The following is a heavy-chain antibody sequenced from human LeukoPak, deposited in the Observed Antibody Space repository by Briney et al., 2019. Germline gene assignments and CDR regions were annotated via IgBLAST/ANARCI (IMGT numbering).Heavy chain of an antibody. V-gene: IGHV4-59*01. J-gene: IGHJ6*02. Sequence: PSETLSLTCTVSGGSISSYYWSWIRQPPGKGLEWIGYIYYSGSTNYNPSLQSRVTISVDTSKNQFSLKLSSVAAADTAVYYCASLWNDGYYYYGMDVWGQGTTVTVSS. CDR1: GGSISSYY. CDR2: IYYSGST. CDR3: ASLWNDGYYYYGMDV. D-gene: IGHD1-1*01.